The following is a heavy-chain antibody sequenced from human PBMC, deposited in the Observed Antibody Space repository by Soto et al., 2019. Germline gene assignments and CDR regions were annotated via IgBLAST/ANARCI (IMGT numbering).Heavy chain of an antibody. CDR3: ARSAVTGSLAWFDP. CDR2: IYDSGKT. D-gene: IGHD6-19*01. CDR1: GGSISSSNYY. V-gene: IGHV4-39*01. J-gene: IGHJ5*02. Sequence: SETLSLTCAVSGGSISSSNYYWGWIRQPPGKGLEWIGSIYDSGKTYYNPSLKSRVIISVDTFKNQFSLKLSSETAADMAVYYCARSAVTGSLAWFDPWGQGTLVTVSS.